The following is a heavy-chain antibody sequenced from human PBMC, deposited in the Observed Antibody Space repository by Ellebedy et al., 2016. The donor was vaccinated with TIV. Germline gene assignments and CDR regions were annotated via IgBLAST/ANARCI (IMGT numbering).Heavy chain of an antibody. CDR1: GGSFSGYY. D-gene: IGHD2-21*01. CDR3: ARKVKGYNWFNP. Sequence: SETLSLXCAVYGGSFSGYYWSWIRQPPGKGLEWIGEINHSGSTNYNPSLKSRVTISVDTSKNQFSLKLSSVTAADTAVYYCARKVKGYNWFNPWGQGTLVTVSS. CDR2: INHSGST. V-gene: IGHV4-34*01. J-gene: IGHJ5*02.